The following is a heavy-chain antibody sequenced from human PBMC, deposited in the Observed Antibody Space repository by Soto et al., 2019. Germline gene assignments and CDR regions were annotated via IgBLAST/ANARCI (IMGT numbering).Heavy chain of an antibody. D-gene: IGHD1-20*01. J-gene: IGHJ4*02. V-gene: IGHV4-39*01. CDR2: IYYSGST. Sequence: QLQLQESGPGLVKPSETLSLTCTVSGGSISSSSYYWGWIRQPPGKGLEWIGSIYYSGSTYYNPSLKSRVTISVDTSKNQFSPKLRSVTAADTAVYYCARYIRDGNWKTFDYWGQGTLVTVSS. CDR3: ARYIRDGNWKTFDY. CDR1: GGSISSSSYY.